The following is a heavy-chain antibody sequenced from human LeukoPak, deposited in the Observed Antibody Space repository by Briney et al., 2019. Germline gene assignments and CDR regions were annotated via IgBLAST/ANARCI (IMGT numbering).Heavy chain of an antibody. CDR1: GGSFSGYY. D-gene: IGHD5-18*01. Sequence: SETLSLTCAVYGGSFSGYYWSWIRQPPGKGLEWIGEINHSGSTNYNPSLKSRVTISVDTSKNQFSLKLSSVTAADTAVYYCARRGYSYAWGYYYYYMDVWGKGTTVTISS. J-gene: IGHJ6*03. V-gene: IGHV4-34*01. CDR3: ARRGYSYAWGYYYYYMDV. CDR2: INHSGST.